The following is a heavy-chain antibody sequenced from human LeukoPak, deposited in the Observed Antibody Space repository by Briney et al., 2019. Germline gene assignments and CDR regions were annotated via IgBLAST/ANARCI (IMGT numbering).Heavy chain of an antibody. V-gene: IGHV3-33*06. J-gene: IGHJ3*02. CDR2: IWYDGSNK. CDR3: AKLAVESAFDI. Sequence: RGSLRLSCAASGFTFSSYGMHWVRQAPGKGLEWVAVIWYDGSNKYYADSVKGRFTISRDNSKNTLYLQMNSLRAEDAAVYYCAKLAVESAFDIWGQGTMVTVSS. CDR1: GFTFSSYG.